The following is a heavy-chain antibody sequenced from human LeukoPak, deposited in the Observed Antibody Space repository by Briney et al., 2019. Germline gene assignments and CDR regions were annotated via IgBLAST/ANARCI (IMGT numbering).Heavy chain of an antibody. D-gene: IGHD6-6*01. CDR2: ISYDGSNK. Sequence: PGRSLRLSCAASGFTSSNYGMQWVRQAPGKGLEWVAVISYDGSNKYYADSVKGRFTISRDNSKNTLYLQMNSLKTEDTAVYYCASLVGDVWGKGTTVTVSS. CDR3: ASLVGDV. CDR1: GFTSSNYG. V-gene: IGHV3-30*03. J-gene: IGHJ6*04.